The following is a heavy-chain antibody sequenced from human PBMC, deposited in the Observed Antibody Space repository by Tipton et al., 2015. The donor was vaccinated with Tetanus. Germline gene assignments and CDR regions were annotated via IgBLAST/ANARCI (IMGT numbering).Heavy chain of an antibody. CDR1: GDSMSPYY. J-gene: IGHJ4*02. CDR3: AKVVGWGDYFDS. Sequence: TLSLTCTISGDSMSPYYWGWLRQPPGKGLEWIGYIYYKGSTNYNPSLRSRVTMSIDTSERQFSLKLTSVTSADTAVYYCAKVVGWGDYFDSWGQGILVTVSS. V-gene: IGHV4-59*01. CDR2: IYYKGST. D-gene: IGHD1-26*01.